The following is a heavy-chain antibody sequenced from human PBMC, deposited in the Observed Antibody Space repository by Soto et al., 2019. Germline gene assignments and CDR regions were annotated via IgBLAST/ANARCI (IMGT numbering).Heavy chain of an antibody. D-gene: IGHD3-3*01. CDR2: ISYDGSKK. V-gene: IGHV3-30*18. CDR1: GFTFSSYG. Sequence: QVQLVESGGGVVQPGRSLRLSCAASGFTFSSYGMHWVRQAPGKGLEWVAVISYDGSKKYYADSVKGRFTISRDNSKNTLYLQMNSLRAEDTAVYYCAKDGEPAFDYWGQGTLVTVSS. CDR3: AKDGEPAFDY. J-gene: IGHJ4*02.